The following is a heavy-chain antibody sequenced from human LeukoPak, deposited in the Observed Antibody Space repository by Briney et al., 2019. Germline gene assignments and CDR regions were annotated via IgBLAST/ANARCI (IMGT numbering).Heavy chain of an antibody. CDR1: GFTFSSYA. CDR2: IKSKTDGGTT. V-gene: IGHV3-15*01. CDR3: TTRLTGATLFDY. D-gene: IGHD1-26*01. Sequence: GGSLRLSCAASGFTFSSYAMNWVRQAPGKGLEWVGRIKSKTDGGTTDYAAPVKGRFTISRDDSKNTLYLQMNSLKTEDTAVYYCTTRLTGATLFDYWGQGTLVTVSS. J-gene: IGHJ4*02.